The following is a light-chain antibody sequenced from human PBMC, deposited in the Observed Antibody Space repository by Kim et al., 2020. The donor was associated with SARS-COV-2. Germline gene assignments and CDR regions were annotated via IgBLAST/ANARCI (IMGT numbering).Light chain of an antibody. CDR1: NIGSKS. CDR2: YDR. J-gene: IGLJ3*02. Sequence: SYELTQPPSVSVAPGKTARITCGGNNIGSKSVHWYQQKPGQAPVLVIHYDRDRPSGIPERFSGSNSGNTATLTISRVEAGDEADYYCQVWDSSSDHRMFGGGAQLTVL. V-gene: IGLV3-21*04. CDR3: QVWDSSSDHRM.